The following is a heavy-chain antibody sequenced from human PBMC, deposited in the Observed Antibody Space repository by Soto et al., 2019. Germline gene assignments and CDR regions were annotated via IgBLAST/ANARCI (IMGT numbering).Heavy chain of an antibody. CDR2: IIPILGIA. Sequence: SVKVSCKASGGTFSSYTISWVRQAPGQGLEWMGRIIPILGIANYAQKFQGRVTITADKSTSTAYMELSSLRSEDTAVYYCAREGKQWYDAFDIWGQGTMVTVSS. D-gene: IGHD6-19*01. J-gene: IGHJ3*02. V-gene: IGHV1-69*04. CDR3: AREGKQWYDAFDI. CDR1: GGTFSSYT.